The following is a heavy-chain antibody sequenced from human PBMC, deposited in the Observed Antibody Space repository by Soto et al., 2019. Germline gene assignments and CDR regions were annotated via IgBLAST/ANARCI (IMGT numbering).Heavy chain of an antibody. CDR1: GDSIGSSSYY. CDR3: ARRSYDILTGYSNYYYGMDV. D-gene: IGHD3-9*01. J-gene: IGHJ6*02. V-gene: IGHV4-39*01. CDR2: IYYSGST. Sequence: SETLSLTCTVYGDSIGSSSYYWAWIREPPGKGLEWIGSIYYSGSTYYNPSLKSRVTISVDTSKNQFSLKLSSVTAADTAVYYCARRSYDILTGYSNYYYGMDVWGQGTTVT.